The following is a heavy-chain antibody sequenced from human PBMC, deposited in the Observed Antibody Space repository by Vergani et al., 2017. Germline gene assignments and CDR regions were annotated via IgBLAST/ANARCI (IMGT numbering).Heavy chain of an antibody. J-gene: IGHJ2*01. Sequence: EVQLLESGGGLVQPGGSLRLTCAASEFTFSNYAMNWVRQAPGKGLEWVSGISGSGVSAYYTDSVKGRFTISRDNSKNMLFLQMNNLRTEDTALYYCAKDHYDFWSGYPNLSPFDLWGRGTLVTVSS. CDR2: ISGSGVSA. CDR3: AKDHYDFWSGYPNLSPFDL. V-gene: IGHV3-23*01. CDR1: EFTFSNYA. D-gene: IGHD3-3*01.